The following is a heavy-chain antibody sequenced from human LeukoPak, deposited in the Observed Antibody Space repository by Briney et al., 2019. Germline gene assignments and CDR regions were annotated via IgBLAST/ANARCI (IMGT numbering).Heavy chain of an antibody. J-gene: IGHJ4*02. D-gene: IGHD4-17*01. CDR1: GFSFSSYE. V-gene: IGHV3-48*03. CDR3: ARRYYGVDY. CDR2: ISSSGSGK. Sequence: GGSLRLSCAASGFSFSSYEMTWVRQAPGKGLEWISFISSSGSGKNYADSVKGRFTISRDNAKNSLYLQMNSLRADDTAVYYCARRYYGVDYWGQGTLVTVSS.